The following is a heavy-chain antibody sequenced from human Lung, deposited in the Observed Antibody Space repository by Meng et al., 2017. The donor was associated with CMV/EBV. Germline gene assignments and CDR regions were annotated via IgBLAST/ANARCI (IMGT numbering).Heavy chain of an antibody. CDR3: ARDDGQVSDF. J-gene: IGHJ4*02. CDR2: IIPILGIA. CDR1: GGTFSSYA. V-gene: IGHV1-69*10. Sequence: SVKVSCKASGGTFSSYAISWVRQAPGQGLEWMGGIIPILGIANYAQKFQGRVTITADKSTSSAYMELSSLRSEDTAVYYCARDDGQVSDFWGQGTLVTVSS.